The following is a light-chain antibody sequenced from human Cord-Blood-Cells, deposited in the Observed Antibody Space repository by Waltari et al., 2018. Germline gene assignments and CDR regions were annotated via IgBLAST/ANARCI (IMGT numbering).Light chain of an antibody. CDR3: QQFNSYPLT. J-gene: IGKJ4*01. CDR2: DAS. Sequence: AIQLTQSPSSLSASVGDRVTITCRASQGISSALAWYQQKPGKAPKLLIYDASSLESAVPSRFSGSGSGTDFTLTISSLQPEEFATYYCQQFNSYPLTFGGGTKVEIK. CDR1: QGISSA. V-gene: IGKV1-13*02.